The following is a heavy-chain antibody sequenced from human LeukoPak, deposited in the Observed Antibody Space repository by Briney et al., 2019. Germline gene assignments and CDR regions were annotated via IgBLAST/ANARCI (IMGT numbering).Heavy chain of an antibody. CDR3: AREAVHYGSGSLDY. V-gene: IGHV4-4*07. D-gene: IGHD3-10*01. CDR2: VHSSGST. CDR1: GGSISIYY. J-gene: IGHJ4*02. Sequence: SETLSLTCTVSGGSISIYYWTRIRQPAGKGLEWIGRVHSSGSTNYGPSLKSRVAMSLDTPKNQFSLELSSVTAADTAVYYCAREAVHYGSGSLDYWGQGTLVTVSS.